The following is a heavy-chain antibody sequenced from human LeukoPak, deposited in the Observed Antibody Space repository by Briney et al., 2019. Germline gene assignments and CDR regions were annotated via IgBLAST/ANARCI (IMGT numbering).Heavy chain of an antibody. J-gene: IGHJ4*02. CDR1: GFTFSNAW. V-gene: IGHV3-15*01. D-gene: IGHD1-26*01. CDR2: IKSKTDGGTT. CDR3: TTARRPVSGSYYDY. Sequence: PGGPLRLSCAASGFTFSNAWMSWVRQAPGKVLEWVGRIKSKTDGGTTDYAAPVKGRFTVSRDDSKNTLYLQMNSLKTEDTAVYYCTTARRPVSGSYYDYWGQGTLVTVSS.